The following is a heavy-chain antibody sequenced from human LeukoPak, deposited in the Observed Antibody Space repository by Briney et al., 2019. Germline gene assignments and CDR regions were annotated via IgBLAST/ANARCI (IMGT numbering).Heavy chain of an antibody. Sequence: ASVKVSCKASGYTFTGYYMHCVRQAPGQGLEWMGWINPNSGGTNYAQKFQGRVTMTRDTSISTAYMELSRLRSDDTAVYYCARGTRITIFGVVIIPLLDYYDMDVWGQGTTVTVSS. CDR2: INPNSGGT. D-gene: IGHD3-3*01. CDR1: GYTFTGYY. CDR3: ARGTRITIFGVVIIPLLDYYDMDV. J-gene: IGHJ6*02. V-gene: IGHV1-2*02.